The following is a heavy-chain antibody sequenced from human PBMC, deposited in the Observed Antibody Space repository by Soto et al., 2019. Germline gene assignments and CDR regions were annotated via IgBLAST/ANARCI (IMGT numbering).Heavy chain of an antibody. CDR2: MCAGGSI. J-gene: IGHJ4*02. Sequence: PGGSLTLSCAASGVTVSSNYICWVRLAPGKGLEWVSVMCAGGSIHYADSVEGRFTISRDNSNNMLYLQMNSLRAEDTAVYYCVREKVTMIVGFYYFDYWGQGT. CDR3: VREKVTMIVGFYYFDY. V-gene: IGHV3-66*01. D-gene: IGHD3-22*01. CDR1: GVTVSSNY.